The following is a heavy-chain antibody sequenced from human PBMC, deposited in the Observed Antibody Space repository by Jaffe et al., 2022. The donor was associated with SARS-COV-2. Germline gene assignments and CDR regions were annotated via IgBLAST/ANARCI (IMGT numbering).Heavy chain of an antibody. CDR2: INSGGST. Sequence: QVQLQQWGAGLLKPSETLSLTCAVYGGPFSGFYWSWIRQSPGKGLEWIGEINSGGSTNYNPSLKSRVSISVDTPRNQFSLKLTSVTAADTAVYYCARVECKLGYCPSGSQLIDYWGQGTLVTVSS. CDR3: ARVECKLGYCPSGSQLIDY. J-gene: IGHJ4*02. D-gene: IGHD2-15*01. V-gene: IGHV4-34*01. CDR1: GGPFSGFY.